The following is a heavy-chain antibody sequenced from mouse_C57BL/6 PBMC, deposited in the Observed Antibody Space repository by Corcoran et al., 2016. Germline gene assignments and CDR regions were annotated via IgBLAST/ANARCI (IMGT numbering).Heavy chain of an antibody. D-gene: IGHD3-1*01. J-gene: IGHJ2*01. V-gene: IGHV1-80*01. Sequence: QVQLQQSGAELVKPGASVKLSCKASGYAFSSYWMHWVKQRPGKGLEWIGQLYPGDGDTNYNGKFKGKATLTADKSSSTAYMQLSSLTSEDSAVYFCARRAQFDYWGQGTTLTVSS. CDR2: LYPGDGDT. CDR3: ARRAQFDY. CDR1: GYAFSSYW.